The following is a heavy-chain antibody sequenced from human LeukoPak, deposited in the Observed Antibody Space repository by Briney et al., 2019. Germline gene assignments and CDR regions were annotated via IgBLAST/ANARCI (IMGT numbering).Heavy chain of an antibody. Sequence: ASVKVSCKASGYTFTGYYMHWVRQAPGQGPEWMGWINPNSGGTNYAQKLQGRVTMTTDTSTSTTYMELRSLRSDDTAVYYCARELLEGERPFDYWGQGTLVTVSS. V-gene: IGHV1-2*02. CDR1: GYTFTGYY. CDR3: ARELLEGERPFDY. CDR2: INPNSGGT. D-gene: IGHD3-16*01. J-gene: IGHJ4*02.